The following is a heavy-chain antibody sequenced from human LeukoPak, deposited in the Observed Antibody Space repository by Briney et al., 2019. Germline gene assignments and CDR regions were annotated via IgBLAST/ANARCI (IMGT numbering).Heavy chain of an antibody. CDR1: GFTFSSYE. Sequence: GGSLRLSCEVSGFTFSSYEMNWVRQAPGKGLEWISYISSSGKTVFYADSVKGRFTISRDNAKNSLYLQMNSLRAEDTAVYYCARDGGLYDPNYWGQGTLVTVSS. D-gene: IGHD1-1*01. CDR2: ISSSGKTV. CDR3: ARDGGLYDPNY. V-gene: IGHV3-48*03. J-gene: IGHJ4*02.